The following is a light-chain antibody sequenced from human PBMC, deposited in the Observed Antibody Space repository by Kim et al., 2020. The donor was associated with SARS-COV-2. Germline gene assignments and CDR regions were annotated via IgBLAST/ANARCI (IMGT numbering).Light chain of an antibody. CDR2: GAS. J-gene: IGKJ2*01. CDR1: QSISGN. CDR3: QQYDNWPPFT. V-gene: IGKV3-15*01. Sequence: EIVMTQSPATLSVSPGERATLSCRASQSISGNLAWYQQKPGQAPRLLIHGASTRAIGIPARFSGSGSGTEFTLTISSLQSEDFAVYYCQQYDNWPPFTFGQGTKLEI.